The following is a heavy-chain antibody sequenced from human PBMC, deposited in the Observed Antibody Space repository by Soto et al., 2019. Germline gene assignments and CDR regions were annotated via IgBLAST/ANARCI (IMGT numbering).Heavy chain of an antibody. V-gene: IGHV5-10-1*01. CDR2: IDPSDSQT. D-gene: IGHD3-22*01. CDR1: GYSFAGYW. J-gene: IGHJ4*02. Sequence: DALKISCKGSGYSFAGYWITWVRQKPGKGLEWMGRIDPSDSQTYYSPSFRGHVTISVTKSITTVFLQWSSLRASDTAMYYCARQIYDSDTGPNFQYYFDSWGQGTPVIVSS. CDR3: ARQIYDSDTGPNFQYYFDS.